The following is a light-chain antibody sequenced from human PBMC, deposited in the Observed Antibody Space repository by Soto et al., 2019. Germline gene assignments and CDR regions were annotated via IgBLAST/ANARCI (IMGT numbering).Light chain of an antibody. CDR3: QQYHSYFT. V-gene: IGKV1-5*01. CDR1: QRISSW. J-gene: IGKJ3*01. Sequence: DIQLTQSPSTLSASVGDTVTITCRASQRISSWLAWYQQRPGKPPKLLIYDASTLESGVPSRFSGSGSGTEFSLTISSLQPDDFATYYCQQYHSYFTFGHGTKVDIK. CDR2: DAS.